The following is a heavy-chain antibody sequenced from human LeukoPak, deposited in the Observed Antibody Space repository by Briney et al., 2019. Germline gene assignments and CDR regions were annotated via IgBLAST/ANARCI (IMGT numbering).Heavy chain of an antibody. CDR1: GLTFSSYG. Sequence: GGSLRLSCAASGLTFSSYGMNWVRQAPGKGLEWVSSISSSSSYIYYADSVKGRFTISRDNAKNSLYLQMNSLRAEDTAVYYCARVLMSGWALYFDYWGQGTLVTVSS. J-gene: IGHJ4*02. D-gene: IGHD6-19*01. CDR2: ISSSSSYI. V-gene: IGHV3-21*01. CDR3: ARVLMSGWALYFDY.